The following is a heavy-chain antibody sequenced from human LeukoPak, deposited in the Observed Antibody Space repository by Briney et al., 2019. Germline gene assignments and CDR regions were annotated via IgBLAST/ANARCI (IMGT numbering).Heavy chain of an antibody. CDR1: GFTFSSYA. Sequence: PGGSLRLSCAASGFTFSSYAMSWVRQAPGKGLEWVSSISSSSSYIYYADSVKGRFTISRDNAKNSLYLQMNSLRAEDTAVYYCARDHYDSSGPPEDYWGQGTLVTVSS. J-gene: IGHJ4*02. CDR3: ARDHYDSSGPPEDY. V-gene: IGHV3-21*01. CDR2: ISSSSSYI. D-gene: IGHD3-22*01.